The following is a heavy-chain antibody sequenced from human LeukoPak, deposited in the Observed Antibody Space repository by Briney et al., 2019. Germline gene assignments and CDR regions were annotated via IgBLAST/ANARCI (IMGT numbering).Heavy chain of an antibody. J-gene: IGHJ4*03. V-gene: IGHV3-7*01. CDR2: INQGESMI. D-gene: IGHD5-24*01. CDR3: AKLLRDVTIYDF. Sequence: GGSLRLSCAASGFTFSNYWMHWVRQAPGKGLVWVASINQGESMIWYVDSVKGRFTISRDNANNLLFLQMNYMRVGDTAVYYCAKLLRDVTIYDFWGHGDLVTVSS. CDR1: GFTFSNYW.